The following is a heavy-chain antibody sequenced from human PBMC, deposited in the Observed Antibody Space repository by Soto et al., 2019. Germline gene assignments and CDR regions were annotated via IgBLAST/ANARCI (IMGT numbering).Heavy chain of an antibody. CDR2: ISGYNGNT. CDR3: ARVYDSTRGGAFDI. D-gene: IGHD3-22*01. J-gene: IGHJ3*02. Sequence: QVQLVQSGAEVKKPGASVKVSCKASGYNLTNYGFTWVRQAPGQGLEWMGWISGYNGNTNYALDLQDRVTMTTDTSTSTAYMELRSLRFDDTAVYYSARVYDSTRGGAFDIWGQGTMVTVSS. V-gene: IGHV1-18*01. CDR1: GYNLTNYG.